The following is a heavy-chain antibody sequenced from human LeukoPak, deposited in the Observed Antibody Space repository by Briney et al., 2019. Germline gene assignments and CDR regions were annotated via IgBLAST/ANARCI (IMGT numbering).Heavy chain of an antibody. J-gene: IGHJ4*02. D-gene: IGHD4-17*01. V-gene: IGHV4-31*03. CDR1: GGSISSGGYY. CDR3: ASGMTTVTSPFDY. CDR2: IYYSGNT. Sequence: SETLSPTCTVSGGSISSGGYYWSWIRQHPGKGLGWIGYIYYSGNTYYNPSLKSRVTISVDTSKNQFSLKLSSVTAADTAVYYCASGMTTVTSPFDYWGQGTLVTVSS.